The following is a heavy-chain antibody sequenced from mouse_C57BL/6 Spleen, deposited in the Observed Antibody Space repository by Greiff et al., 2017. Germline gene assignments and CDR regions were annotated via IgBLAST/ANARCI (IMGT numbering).Heavy chain of an antibody. CDR3: VYGSSYNWYFDV. CDR2: IHPSDSDT. CDR1: GYTFTSYW. J-gene: IGHJ1*03. Sequence: VQLQQPGAELVKPGASVKVSCKASGYTFTSYWMHWVKQRPGQGLEWIGRIHPSDSDTNYSQKFKGKATLTVDKSSSTAYMQLSSLTSEDSAVYYCVYGSSYNWYFDVWGTGTTVTVSS. V-gene: IGHV1-74*01. D-gene: IGHD1-1*01.